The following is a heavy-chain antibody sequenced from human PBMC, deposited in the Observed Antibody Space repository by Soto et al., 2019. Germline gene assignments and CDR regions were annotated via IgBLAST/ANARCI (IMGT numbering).Heavy chain of an antibody. V-gene: IGHV1-69*01. J-gene: IGHJ4*02. Sequence: QVQLVQSGAEVKKPGSSVKVSCKASGGTFSSYAISWVRQAPGQGLEWMGGIIPIFGTANYAQKFQGRVTITADESTSTAYMELSSLRSEDTAAYYCARSTYYDSSGYYYSHFDYWGQGTLVTVSS. CDR1: GGTFSSYA. CDR2: IIPIFGTA. D-gene: IGHD3-22*01. CDR3: ARSTYYDSSGYYYSHFDY.